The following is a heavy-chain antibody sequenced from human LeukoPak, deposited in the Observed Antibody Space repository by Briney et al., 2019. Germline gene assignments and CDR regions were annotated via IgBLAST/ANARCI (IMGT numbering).Heavy chain of an antibody. CDR2: INPKSGDT. V-gene: IGHV1-2*04. CDR3: ARGSPVAAAGTAYFHH. CDR1: GYTFTDYY. D-gene: IGHD6-13*01. J-gene: IGHJ1*01. Sequence: ASVKVSCKASGYTFTDYYMHWVRQAPGQGLEWMEWINPKSGDTKYAQESQGWVTMTRDTSISTAYIELSRSRSDDTAMYYCARGSPVAAAGTAYFHHWGQGTLVTVSS.